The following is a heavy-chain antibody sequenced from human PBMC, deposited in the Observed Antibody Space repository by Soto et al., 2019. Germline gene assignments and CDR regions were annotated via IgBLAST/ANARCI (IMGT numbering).Heavy chain of an antibody. J-gene: IGHJ4*02. CDR1: GGSISSYY. V-gene: IGHV4-59*01. Sequence: QVQLQESGPGLVKPSETLSLTCTVSGGSISSYYWSWIRQPPGKGLEWIGYIYYSGSTNYNPSLKSRVNISVDTSKNQFSLKLSSVTAADTAVYYCARDRVWWEPHGYFDYWGQGTLVTVSS. CDR3: ARDRVWWEPHGYFDY. CDR2: IYYSGST. D-gene: IGHD2-15*01.